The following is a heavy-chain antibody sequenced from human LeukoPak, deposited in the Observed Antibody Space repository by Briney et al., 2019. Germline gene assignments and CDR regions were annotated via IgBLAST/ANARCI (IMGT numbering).Heavy chain of an antibody. V-gene: IGHV3-23*01. Sequence: GGSLRLSCEVSGFTIRNHWMSWVRQAPGKGLEWVSAISGSGGSTYYADSVKGRFTISRDNSKNTLYLQMNSLRAEDTAVYYCAKDALRSTWELLANFDYWGQGTLVTVSS. D-gene: IGHD1-26*01. CDR3: AKDALRSTWELLANFDY. CDR2: ISGSGGST. J-gene: IGHJ4*02. CDR1: GFTIRNHW.